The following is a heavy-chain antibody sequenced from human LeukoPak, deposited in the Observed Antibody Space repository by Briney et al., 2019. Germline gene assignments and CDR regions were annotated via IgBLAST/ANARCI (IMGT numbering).Heavy chain of an antibody. CDR2: IHDTGST. J-gene: IGHJ6*03. Sequence: SETLSLTCSVSAGSMRTYYWSWIRQPPGKGLEWIGYIHDTGSTNYNPSLKSRVTISVDTSKNQFSLRLSSVTAADTAVYYCARLLGYCGGASCYYYYMAVWGKGTTVTVSS. CDR3: ARLLGYCGGASCYYYYMAV. CDR1: AGSMRTYY. V-gene: IGHV4-59*01. D-gene: IGHD2-15*01.